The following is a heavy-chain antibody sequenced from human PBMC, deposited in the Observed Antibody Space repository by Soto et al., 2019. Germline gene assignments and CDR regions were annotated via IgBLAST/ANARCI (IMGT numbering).Heavy chain of an antibody. Sequence: PSETLSLTCTVPGGSISSGDYYWSWIRQPPGKGLEWIGYIYYSGSTYYNPSLKSRVTISVDTSKNQFSLKLSSVTAADTAVYYCARDVSAGEYCSGGSCYSNWFGPWGQGTLVTVSS. CDR2: IYYSGST. J-gene: IGHJ5*02. CDR3: ARDVSAGEYCSGGSCYSNWFGP. D-gene: IGHD2-15*01. V-gene: IGHV4-30-4*01. CDR1: GGSISSGDYY.